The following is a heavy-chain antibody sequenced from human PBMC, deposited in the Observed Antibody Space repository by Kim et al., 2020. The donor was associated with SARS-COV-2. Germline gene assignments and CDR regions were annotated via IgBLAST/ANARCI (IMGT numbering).Heavy chain of an antibody. CDR2: FDPEDGET. CDR1: GYTLTELS. Sequence: ASVKVSCKVSGYTLTELSMHWVRQAPGKGLEWMGGFDPEDGETIYAPKFQGRVTMTEDTSTDTAYMELSSLRSEDTAVYYCATGPRGSYWKADYWGQGTLVTVSS. J-gene: IGHJ4*02. V-gene: IGHV1-24*01. CDR3: ATGPRGSYWKADY. D-gene: IGHD1-26*01.